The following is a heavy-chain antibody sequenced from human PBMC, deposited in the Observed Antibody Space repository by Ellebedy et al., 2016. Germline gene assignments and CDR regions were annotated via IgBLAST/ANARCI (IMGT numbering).Heavy chain of an antibody. CDR2: IYYSGST. V-gene: IGHV4-39*07. D-gene: IGHD3-10*01. CDR1: GGSISSSSYY. Sequence: SETLSLXXTVSGGSISSSSYYWGWIRQPPGKGLEWIGSIYYSGSTYYNPSLKSRVTISVDTSKNQFSLKLSSVTAADTAVYYCASVGDPWGYWGQGTLVTVSS. J-gene: IGHJ4*02. CDR3: ASVGDPWGY.